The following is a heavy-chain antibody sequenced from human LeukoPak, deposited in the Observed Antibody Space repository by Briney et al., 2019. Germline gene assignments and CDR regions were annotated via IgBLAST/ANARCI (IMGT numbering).Heavy chain of an antibody. CDR1: GGSFSGYY. CDR3: ARGSVVVVAATVFDY. V-gene: IGHV4-34*01. CDR2: INHSGST. D-gene: IGHD2-15*01. J-gene: IGHJ4*02. Sequence: SETLSLTCAVYGGSFSGYYWSWIRQPPGKGLEWIGEINHSGSTNYNPSLKSRVTTSVDTCKNQFSLKLSSVTAADTAVYYCARGSVVVVAATVFDYWGQGTLVTVSS.